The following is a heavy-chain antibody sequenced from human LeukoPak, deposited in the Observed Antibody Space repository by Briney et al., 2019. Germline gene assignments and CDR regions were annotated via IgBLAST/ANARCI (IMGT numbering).Heavy chain of an antibody. V-gene: IGHV3-48*04. J-gene: IGHJ4*02. D-gene: IGHD3-22*01. Sequence: GGSLRLSCAASGFTFSRYSMNWVRQAPGKGLEWVSYINSGSNAKYYADSVKGRFTISRDNTKNSLYLQMNSLRAEDTAVYYCARTNPYFDTSGPLDYWGQGTLVTVSS. CDR1: GFTFSRYS. CDR2: INSGSNAK. CDR3: ARTNPYFDTSGPLDY.